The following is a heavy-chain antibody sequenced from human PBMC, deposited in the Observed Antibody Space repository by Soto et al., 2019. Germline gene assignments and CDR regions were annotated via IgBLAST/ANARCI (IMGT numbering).Heavy chain of an antibody. V-gene: IGHV3-23*01. J-gene: IGHJ4*02. D-gene: IGHD3-10*01. CDR1: GFTFNNYA. Sequence: EVQLLESGGGLVQPGGSLRLSCAASGFTFNNYAMSWVRQAPGKGLEWVSAISGGGDTTSYAASVKGRFTVSRDGSKNTLHLQMNSLRAEDTAVYYCAKGRGGSGSLTPRVDFWGQGTLVTVSS. CDR3: AKGRGGSGSLTPRVDF. CDR2: ISGGGDTT.